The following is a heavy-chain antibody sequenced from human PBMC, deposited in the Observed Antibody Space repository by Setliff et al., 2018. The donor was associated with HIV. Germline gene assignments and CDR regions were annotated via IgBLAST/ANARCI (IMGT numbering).Heavy chain of an antibody. CDR3: ARDRGDDILTGEGYGMDV. CDR1: GGSISSGSYY. V-gene: IGHV4-61*02. J-gene: IGHJ6*02. Sequence: TLSLTCTVSGGSISSGSYYWSWIRQPAGKGLEWIGRIYSSGSTNYNPSLKSRVTISVDTSKNQFSLKLSSVTAADTAVYYCARDRGDDILTGEGYGMDVWGQGTTVTVS. D-gene: IGHD3-9*01. CDR2: IYSSGST.